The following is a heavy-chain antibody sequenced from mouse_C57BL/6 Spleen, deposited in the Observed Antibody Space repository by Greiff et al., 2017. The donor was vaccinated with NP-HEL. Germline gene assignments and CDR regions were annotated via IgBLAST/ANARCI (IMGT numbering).Heavy chain of an antibody. Sequence: VQLQQSGAELVKPGASVKISCKASGYAFSSYWMNWVKQRPGKGLEWIGQIYHGDGDTNYNGKFQGKATLTADKSYSTAYMQLSSLTSEDSAVYFCARRVDIYDGYSYWGQGTTLTVSS. CDR1: GYAFSSYW. D-gene: IGHD2-3*01. V-gene: IGHV1-80*01. J-gene: IGHJ2*01. CDR3: ARRVDIYDGYSY. CDR2: IYHGDGDT.